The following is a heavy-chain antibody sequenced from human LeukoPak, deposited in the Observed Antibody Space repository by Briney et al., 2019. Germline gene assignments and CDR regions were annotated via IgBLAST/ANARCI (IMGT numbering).Heavy chain of an antibody. D-gene: IGHD5-24*01. CDR3: ARGTWLQPFDY. CDR2: INPSGGST. Sequence: ASVKVSCKASGYTFTSYYMHWVRQAPGQGLEWMGIINPSGGSTSYAQKFQGRVTMTRDTSTGTAYMELSSLRSEDTAVYYCARGTWLQPFDYWGQGTLVTVSS. J-gene: IGHJ4*02. V-gene: IGHV1-46*01. CDR1: GYTFTSYY.